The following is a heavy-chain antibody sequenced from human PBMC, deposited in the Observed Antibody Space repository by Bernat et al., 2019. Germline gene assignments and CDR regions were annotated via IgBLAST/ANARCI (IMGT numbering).Heavy chain of an antibody. D-gene: IGHD2-2*01. CDR2: IKNKIDGGTT. Sequence: EVQLVESGEGLVKPGGCQRLSCVASGFTFSNAWMSWVRQAPGKGLEWVGRIKNKIDGGTTDYAAPVKGRFTISRDDSKNTLYLQLNSLEIEDTAVYYCTTDRVRGSSWPYFDYWGQGTLVTVSS. J-gene: IGHJ4*02. CDR1: GFTFSNAW. CDR3: TTDRVRGSSWPYFDY. V-gene: IGHV3-15*01.